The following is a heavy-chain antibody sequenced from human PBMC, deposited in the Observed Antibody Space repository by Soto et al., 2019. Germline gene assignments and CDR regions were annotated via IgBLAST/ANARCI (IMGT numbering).Heavy chain of an antibody. V-gene: IGHV3-30*18. J-gene: IGHJ5*02. CDR1: GFTFSSYG. CDR3: AKDPEGYSYGYIFDP. D-gene: IGHD5-18*01. CDR2: ISYDGSNK. Sequence: GGSLRLSCAASGFTFSSYGMHWVRQAPGKGLEWVAVISYDGSNKYYADSVKGRFTISRDNSKNTLYLQMNSLRAEDTVVYYCAKDPEGYSYGYIFDPWGQGTLVTVSS.